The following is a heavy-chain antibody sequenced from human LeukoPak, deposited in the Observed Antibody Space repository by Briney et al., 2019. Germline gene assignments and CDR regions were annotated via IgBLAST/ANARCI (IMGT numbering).Heavy chain of an antibody. J-gene: IGHJ4*02. CDR1: GYSFISYW. D-gene: IGHD6-13*01. CDR3: ARLGREAAAATRIAY. Sequence: GESLKISWKGSGYSFISYWIGWLRQMPGKGLDWMGIIYPGDSHTRYSPSFQGQVTISVDKSITTAYLQWSSLKASDTAMYYCARLGREAAAATRIAYWGQGTLVTVSS. CDR2: IYPGDSHT. V-gene: IGHV5-51*01.